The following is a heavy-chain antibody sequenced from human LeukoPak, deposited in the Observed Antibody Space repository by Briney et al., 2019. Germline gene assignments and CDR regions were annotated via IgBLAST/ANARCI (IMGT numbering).Heavy chain of an antibody. J-gene: IGHJ4*02. CDR3: ARVKPGSSGYQDY. Sequence: ASVKVSCKASGYTFTGYYMHWVRQAPGQGLEWMGWINPNSGGTNYAQKFQGRVTMTRDTSISTAYMELRSLRSDDTAVYYCARVKPGSSGYQDYWGQGTLVTVSS. CDR1: GYTFTGYY. V-gene: IGHV1-2*02. D-gene: IGHD3-22*01. CDR2: INPNSGGT.